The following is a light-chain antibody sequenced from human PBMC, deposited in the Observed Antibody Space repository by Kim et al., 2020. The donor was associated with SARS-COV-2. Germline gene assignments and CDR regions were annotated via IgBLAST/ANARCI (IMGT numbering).Light chain of an antibody. CDR3: QTWDSSTAI. CDR2: QDA. V-gene: IGLV3-1*01. CDR1: KLGDKY. Sequence: SYVLTQPPSLSVSPGQTAIITCSGDKLGDKYAFWYQQKPGQSPMVVIYQDAKRPSGIPERFSGSSSGNTATLTISGTQPMDEADYYCQTWDSSTAIFGGGTQLTVL. J-gene: IGLJ2*01.